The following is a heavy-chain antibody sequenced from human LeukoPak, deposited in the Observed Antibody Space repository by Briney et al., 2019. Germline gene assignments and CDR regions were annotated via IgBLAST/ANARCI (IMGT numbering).Heavy chain of an antibody. Sequence: SETLSLTCTVSGGSISSYYWSWIRQPPGRGLEWIGYIYYSGSTNYNPSLKSRVTISVDMSKNQFSPKLRSVTAADTAVYYCARYPGLEGAGSKGAFDYWGQGTLVTVSS. V-gene: IGHV4-59*01. D-gene: IGHD3-10*01. CDR1: GGSISSYY. CDR3: ARYPGLEGAGSKGAFDY. CDR2: IYYSGST. J-gene: IGHJ4*02.